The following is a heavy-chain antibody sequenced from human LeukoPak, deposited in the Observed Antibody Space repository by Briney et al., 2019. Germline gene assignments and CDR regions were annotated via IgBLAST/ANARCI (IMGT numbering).Heavy chain of an antibody. Sequence: GGSLRLSCAASGFTFSSYWMSWVRQAPGKGLECVANIKVDGSEKYYVDAVKGRFTISRDNAKDSLYLQMNGLRAEDTAIYYCARAQWTAFDYYYYMDVWGKGTTVTVSS. V-gene: IGHV3-7*01. CDR3: ARAQWTAFDYYYYMDV. J-gene: IGHJ6*03. CDR1: GFTFSSYW. CDR2: IKVDGSEK. D-gene: IGHD3/OR15-3a*01.